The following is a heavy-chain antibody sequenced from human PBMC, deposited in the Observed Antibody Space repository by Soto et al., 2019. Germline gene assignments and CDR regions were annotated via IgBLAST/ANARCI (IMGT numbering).Heavy chain of an antibody. CDR1: GYSFPGFW. D-gene: IGHD5-12*01. J-gene: IGHJ4*02. Sequence: WESLKISCGASGYSFPGFWIGWVRQMPGKGLEWMGIIFPGDSDTRYSPSFQGQVTISADKSISTAYLQWSSLKASDTAMYYCARRGAGYNYDYWGQGTLVTVSS. CDR3: ARRGAGYNYDY. CDR2: IFPGDSDT. V-gene: IGHV5-51*01.